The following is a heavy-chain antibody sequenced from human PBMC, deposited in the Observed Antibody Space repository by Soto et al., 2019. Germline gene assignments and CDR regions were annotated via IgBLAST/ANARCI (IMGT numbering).Heavy chain of an antibody. D-gene: IGHD2-15*01. CDR1: GFTPISDF. CDR2: IDASDGST. CDR3: AERVPYVVAVY. J-gene: IGHJ4*02. V-gene: IGHV3-23*01. Sequence: VQLLESGGTLVQPGGSLRLSCETSGFTPISDFMSWVRQAPGKGLEWVSGIDASDGSTYYADSVRGRFSISKDSSKNTLYLQMNSLRAEDTAICYCAERVPYVVAVYWGSGTLVTVSS.